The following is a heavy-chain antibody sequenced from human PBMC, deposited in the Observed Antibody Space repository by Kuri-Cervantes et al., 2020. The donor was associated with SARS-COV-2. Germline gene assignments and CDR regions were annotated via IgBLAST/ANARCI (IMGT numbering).Heavy chain of an antibody. Sequence: GESLKISCAASGFTFSSYSMNWVRQAPGKGLEWVSSISSSSSYIYYADSVKGRFTISRDNAKNSLYLQMNSLRAEDTAVYYRARDQTGDSAVGAAFDIWGQGTMVPSPQ. D-gene: IGHD4-17*01. CDR3: ARDQTGDSAVGAAFDI. CDR1: GFTFSSYS. V-gene: IGHV3-21*01. J-gene: IGHJ3*02. CDR2: ISSSSSYI.